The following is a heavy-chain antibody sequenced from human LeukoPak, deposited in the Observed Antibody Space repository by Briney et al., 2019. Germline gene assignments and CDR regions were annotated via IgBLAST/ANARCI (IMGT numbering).Heavy chain of an antibody. CDR3: ARRKDIVVVVAARGWFDP. D-gene: IGHD2-15*01. Sequence: PSETLSLTCAVYGGSFSGYYWSWIRQPPGKGLEWIGEINHSGSTNYNPSLKSRVTISVDTSKNQFSLKLSSVTAADTAVYYCARRKDIVVVVAARGWFDPWGQGTLVTVSS. CDR1: GGSFSGYY. V-gene: IGHV4-34*01. CDR2: INHSGST. J-gene: IGHJ5*02.